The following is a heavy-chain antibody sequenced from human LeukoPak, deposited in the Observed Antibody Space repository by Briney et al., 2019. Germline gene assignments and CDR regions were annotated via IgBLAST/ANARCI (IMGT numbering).Heavy chain of an antibody. D-gene: IGHD2-15*01. CDR2: ISYDGSNK. V-gene: IGHV3-30-3*01. Sequence: PGRSLRLSCAASGFTFSSYAMHWVRQAPGKGLEWVAVISYDGSNKYYADSVKGRFTISRDNSKNTLYLQMNSLRAEDTAVYYCARGIWVAFRGQGALVTVSS. J-gene: IGHJ4*02. CDR3: ARGIWVAF. CDR1: GFTFSSYA.